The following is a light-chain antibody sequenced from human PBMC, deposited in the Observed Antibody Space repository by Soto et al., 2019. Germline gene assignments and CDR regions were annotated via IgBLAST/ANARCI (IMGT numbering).Light chain of an antibody. CDR2: DVS. CDR3: SSYTSSSIVV. Sequence: QSALTQPASVSGSPGQSITISCTGTSSDVGGYNYVSWYQQHPGKAPKLMIYDVSNRPSGVSNRFSGSKSGNTASLTISGLQAEDEADDYCSSYTSSSIVVFGGGTQLTVL. V-gene: IGLV2-14*01. J-gene: IGLJ2*01. CDR1: SSDVGGYNY.